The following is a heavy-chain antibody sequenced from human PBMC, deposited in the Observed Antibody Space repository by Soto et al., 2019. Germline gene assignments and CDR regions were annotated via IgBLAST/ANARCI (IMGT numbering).Heavy chain of an antibody. Sequence: EVQLVESGGGLVQPGGSLRLSCAASGFTFSSYDMYWVRQSTGKGLEWVSVIGAAGATYYPGSVEGRFTISRENARNSLYLQMNSLTVGDTAVYYCARAGSTWTSVTPDFFDIWGHGTMVTVSS. J-gene: IGHJ3*02. D-gene: IGHD6-13*01. CDR1: GFTFSSYD. CDR3: ARAGSTWTSVTPDFFDI. V-gene: IGHV3-13*04. CDR2: IGAAGAT.